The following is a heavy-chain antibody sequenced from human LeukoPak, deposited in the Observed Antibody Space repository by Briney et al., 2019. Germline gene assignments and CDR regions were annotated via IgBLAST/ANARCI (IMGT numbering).Heavy chain of an antibody. J-gene: IGHJ4*02. D-gene: IGHD3-9*01. V-gene: IGHV4-61*02. CDR3: ARTDGLWNDY. Sequence: SETLSLTCTVSGGSISSSSYYWSWIRQPAGKGLEWIGRISTSGSTNYNPSLKSRLTISVDTSKNQLSLNLSSVTAADTAVYYCARTDGLWNDYWGQGTLVTVPS. CDR1: GGSISSSSYY. CDR2: ISTSGST.